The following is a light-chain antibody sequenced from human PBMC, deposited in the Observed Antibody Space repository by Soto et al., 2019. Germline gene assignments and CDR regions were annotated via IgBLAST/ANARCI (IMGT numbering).Light chain of an antibody. CDR1: QTVKNY. J-gene: IGKJ2*01. V-gene: IGKV1-39*01. CDR3: QQSYSDRQT. CDR2: AAS. Sequence: DIQLTQSPSSLSASVGDTVTITCRAGQTVKNYLNWYQLKPGKVPKLLIYAASSLQNGVPARFVGGASGTDFTLTIITLPPEDFATYYCQQSYSDRQTFGQGTKLEI.